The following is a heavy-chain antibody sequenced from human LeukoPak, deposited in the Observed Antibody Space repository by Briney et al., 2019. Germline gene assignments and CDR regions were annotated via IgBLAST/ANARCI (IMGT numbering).Heavy chain of an antibody. CDR3: ARLYSSGWYGWFDP. J-gene: IGHJ5*02. Sequence: RGSLRLSCAASGFTFSSYSMNWVRQAPGKGLEWVSSISSSSSYIYYADSVKGRFTISRDNAKNSLYLQMNSLRAEDTAVYYCARLYSSGWYGWFDPWGQETLVTVSS. V-gene: IGHV3-21*01. CDR2: ISSSSSYI. CDR1: GFTFSSYS. D-gene: IGHD6-19*01.